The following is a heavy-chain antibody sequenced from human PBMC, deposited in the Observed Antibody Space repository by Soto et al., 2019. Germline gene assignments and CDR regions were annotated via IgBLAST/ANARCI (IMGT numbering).Heavy chain of an antibody. CDR1: GGSVSSGSYY. CDR2: IYYSGST. V-gene: IGHV4-61*01. CDR3: ARDFYGDYVDYYYGMDV. Sequence: QVQLQESGPGLVKPSETLSLTCTVSGGSVSSGSYYWSWIRQPPGKGLEWIGYIYYSGSTNYNPSLKSRVTISVDTSKNQFSLKLISVTAADTAVYYCARDFYGDYVDYYYGMDVWGQGTTVTVSS. D-gene: IGHD4-17*01. J-gene: IGHJ6*02.